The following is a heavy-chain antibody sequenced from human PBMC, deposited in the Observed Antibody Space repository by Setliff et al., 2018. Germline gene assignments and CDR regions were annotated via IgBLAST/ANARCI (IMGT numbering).Heavy chain of an antibody. CDR1: GGSISSYY. D-gene: IGHD5-18*01. V-gene: IGHV4-4*07. Sequence: SETLSLTCTVSGGSISSYYWSWIRQPAGKGLEWIGHIYIGGSANYNPSLKSRVTILVDTSKNQFSLELPSVTAADTAVYYCARDIGYTYGVDYWGQGVLVTVSS. CDR2: IYIGGSA. CDR3: ARDIGYTYGVDY. J-gene: IGHJ4*02.